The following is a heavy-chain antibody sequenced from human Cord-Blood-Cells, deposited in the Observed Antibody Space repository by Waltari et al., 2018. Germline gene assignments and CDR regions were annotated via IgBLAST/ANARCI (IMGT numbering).Heavy chain of an antibody. CDR2: INHSGST. Sequence: QVQLQQWGAGLLTPSETLSLTCAVYGGSFRGYYWSWLRQPPGKGLEWIGEINHSGSTNYNPSLKSRVTISVDTSKNQFSLKLSSVTAADTAVYYCARLPTHCGGDCYSLYYFDYWGQGTLVTVSS. CDR3: ARLPTHCGGDCYSLYYFDY. J-gene: IGHJ4*02. V-gene: IGHV4-34*01. D-gene: IGHD2-21*02. CDR1: GGSFRGYY.